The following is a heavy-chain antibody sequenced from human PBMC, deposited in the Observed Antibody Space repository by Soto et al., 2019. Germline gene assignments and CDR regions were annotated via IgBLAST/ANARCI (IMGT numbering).Heavy chain of an antibody. J-gene: IGHJ4*02. CDR1: GGSISSSNW. CDR2: IYHSGST. V-gene: IGHV4-4*02. CDR3: AGSSKSIAAPDLDY. Sequence: PSETLSLTCAVSGGSISSSNWWSCVRQPPGKGLEWIGEIYHSGSTNYNPSLKSRVTISVDKSKNQFSLKLSSVTAADTAVYYCAGSSKSIAAPDLDYWGQGTLVTVSS. D-gene: IGHD6-6*01.